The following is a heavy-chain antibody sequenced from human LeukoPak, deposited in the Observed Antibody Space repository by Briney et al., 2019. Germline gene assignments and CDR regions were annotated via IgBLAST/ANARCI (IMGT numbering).Heavy chain of an antibody. V-gene: IGHV4-4*07. CDR2: IYTSGST. CDR3: ARVGGRDGYSRRGYYGMDV. CDR1: GGSISSYY. Sequence: SETLSLTSTVSGGSISSYYWSWIRQPAGKGLEWIGRIYTSGSTNYNPSLKSRVTMSVDTSKNQFSLKLSSVTAADTAVYYCARVGGRDGYSRRGYYGMDVWGQGTTVTVSS. D-gene: IGHD5-24*01. J-gene: IGHJ6*02.